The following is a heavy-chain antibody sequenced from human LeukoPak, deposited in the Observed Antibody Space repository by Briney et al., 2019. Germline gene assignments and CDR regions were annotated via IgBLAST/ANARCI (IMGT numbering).Heavy chain of an antibody. CDR3: ARGSRNYYGSGSYYKPHRLYGMDV. J-gene: IGHJ6*02. CDR1: GGSFSGYY. Sequence: SETLSLTCAVYGGSFSGYYWSWIRQPPGKGLEWIGEINHSGSTNYNPSLKSRVTMSVDTSKNQFSLKLSSVTAADTAVYYCARGSRNYYGSGSYYKPHRLYGMDVWGQGTTVTVSS. CDR2: INHSGST. D-gene: IGHD3-10*01. V-gene: IGHV4-34*01.